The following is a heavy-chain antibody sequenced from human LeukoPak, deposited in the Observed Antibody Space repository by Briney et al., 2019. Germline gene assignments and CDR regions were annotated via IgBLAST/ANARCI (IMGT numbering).Heavy chain of an antibody. CDR1: GYTFTSYG. CDR2: ISAYNGNT. V-gene: IGHV1-18*01. D-gene: IGHD2-15*01. Sequence: ASVKVSCKASGYTFTSYGISWGRQAPGQGLEWMGWISAYNGNTNYAQKLQGRVTMTTDTSTSTAYMELRSLRSDDTAVYYCARGLGYCSGGSCYSPLFDPWGQGTLVTVSS. CDR3: ARGLGYCSGGSCYSPLFDP. J-gene: IGHJ5*02.